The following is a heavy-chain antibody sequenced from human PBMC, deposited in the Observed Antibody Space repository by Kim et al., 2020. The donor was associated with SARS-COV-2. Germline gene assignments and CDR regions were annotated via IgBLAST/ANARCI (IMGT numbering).Heavy chain of an antibody. D-gene: IGHD1-7*01. J-gene: IGHJ3*01. CDR3: ARHGTGTTDAFDL. V-gene: IGHV5-51*01. CDR2: IYPGDSDT. CDR1: GYIFTRYW. Sequence: GESLKISCKASGYIFTRYWIGWVRQMPGKGLQWVGHIYPGDSDTRYSPSFRGQVTLLADKFVSPAYLLWSSLKASDTAMYYCARHGTGTTDAFDLWGQGT.